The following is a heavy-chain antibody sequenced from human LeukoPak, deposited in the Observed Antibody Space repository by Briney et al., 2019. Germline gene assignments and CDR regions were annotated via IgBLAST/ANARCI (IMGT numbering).Heavy chain of an antibody. CDR2: ISSSSSYI. CDR3: AKDGNPYYYDSSGYLIHYDY. V-gene: IGHV3-21*04. CDR1: GFTFSSYS. D-gene: IGHD3-22*01. Sequence: GGSLRLSCAASGFTFSSYSMNWVRQAPGKGLEWVSSISSSSSYIYYADSVKGRFTISRDNAKNSLYLQMNSLRAEDTAVYYCAKDGNPYYYDSSGYLIHYDYWGQGTLVTVSS. J-gene: IGHJ4*02.